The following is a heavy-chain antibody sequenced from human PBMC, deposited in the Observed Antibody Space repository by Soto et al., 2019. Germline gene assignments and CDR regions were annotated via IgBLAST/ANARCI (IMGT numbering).Heavy chain of an antibody. V-gene: IGHV5-51*01. CDR1: GHLFNNHW. D-gene: IGHD2-2*01. CDR3: ARLSTTYCSSTSCPDY. J-gene: IGHJ4*02. CDR2: IYPGDSDT. Sequence: PGESLKISCKGPGHLFNNHWIGWVRQMPGKGLEWMGIIYPGDSDTRYSPSFQGQVTISADKSISTAYLQWSSLKASDTAMYYCARLSTTYCSSTSCPDYWGQGTLVTVSS.